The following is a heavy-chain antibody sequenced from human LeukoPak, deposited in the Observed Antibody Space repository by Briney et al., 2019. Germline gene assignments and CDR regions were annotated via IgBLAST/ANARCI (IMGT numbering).Heavy chain of an antibody. Sequence: GGSLRLSCAASGFTLSSYSMTWVRQAPGKGLEWVSYITSTSSIIYYADSVKGRFTISRDNAKNSLYLQMNSLRAEDTAVYYCARPIGSITMVRGVTSDYWGQGTLVTVSS. D-gene: IGHD3-10*01. J-gene: IGHJ4*02. CDR2: ITSTSSII. CDR1: GFTLSSYS. CDR3: ARPIGSITMVRGVTSDY. V-gene: IGHV3-48*04.